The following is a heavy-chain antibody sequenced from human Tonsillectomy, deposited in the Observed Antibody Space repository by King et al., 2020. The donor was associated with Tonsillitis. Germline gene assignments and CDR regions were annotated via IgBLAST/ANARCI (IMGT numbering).Heavy chain of an antibody. V-gene: IGHV4-34*01. CDR2: INHSGST. CDR3: ARYRSSWYGNFDY. CDR1: GGPFSGYY. J-gene: IGHJ4*02. D-gene: IGHD6-13*01. Sequence: VQLQQWGAGLLKPSETLSLTCAVSGGPFSGYYWTWIRQPPGKGLEWIGEINHSGSTNYNPSLKSRVTVSVDTSKNQFSLKLSSVTAADTALYYCARYRSSWYGNFDYWGQGTLVTVSS.